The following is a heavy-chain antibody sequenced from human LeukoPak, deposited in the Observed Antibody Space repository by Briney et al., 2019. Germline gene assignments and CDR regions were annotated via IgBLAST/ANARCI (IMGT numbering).Heavy chain of an antibody. V-gene: IGHV4-39*01. J-gene: IGHJ4*02. D-gene: IGHD3-10*01. CDR3: ARHFGRKAWDYYGSGSYYKKLLGHFDY. CDR2: IYYSGST. Sequence: SETLSLTCTVSGGSISSSSYYWGWIRQPPGKGLEWIGSIYYSGSTYYNPSLKSRVTISVDTSKNQFSLKLSPVTAADTAVYYCARHFGRKAWDYYGSGSYYKKLLGHFDYWGQGTLVTVSS. CDR1: GGSISSSSYY.